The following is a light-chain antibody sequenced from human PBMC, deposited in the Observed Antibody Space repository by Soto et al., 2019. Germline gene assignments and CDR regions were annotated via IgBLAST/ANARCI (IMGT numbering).Light chain of an antibody. CDR1: SSDVGGYNY. Sequence: QSALTQPASVSGSPGQSITISCTGTSSDVGGYNYVSWYQQHPGKAPKLMIYDVSNRPSGVSNRFSGSKSGNTASLTISGLQAEDEADYYCSSYTSSNTLWVFGGGTKVTVL. CDR3: SSYTSSNTLWV. J-gene: IGLJ3*02. CDR2: DVS. V-gene: IGLV2-14*01.